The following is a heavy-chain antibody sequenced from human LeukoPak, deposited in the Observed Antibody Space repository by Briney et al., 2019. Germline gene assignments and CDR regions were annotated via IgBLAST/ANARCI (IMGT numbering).Heavy chain of an antibody. CDR2: ISGYNGNT. J-gene: IGHJ3*02. Sequence: GASVKVSCKASGYTFTSYGISWVRQAPGQGLEWMGWISGYNGNTNYAQKLQGRVTMTTDTSTSTAYMELRSLRSDDTAVYYCARDSPDYYDSSGHYWNAFDTWGQGTMVTVSS. V-gene: IGHV1-18*01. D-gene: IGHD3-22*01. CDR3: ARDSPDYYDSSGHYWNAFDT. CDR1: GYTFTSYG.